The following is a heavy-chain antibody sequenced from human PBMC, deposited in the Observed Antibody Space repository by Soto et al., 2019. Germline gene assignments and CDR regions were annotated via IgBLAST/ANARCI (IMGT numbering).Heavy chain of an antibody. D-gene: IGHD3-10*01. J-gene: IGHJ5*02. Sequence: SETLSLTCTVSGCSISSYYWSWIRQPPGKGLEWIGYIYYSGSTNYNPSLKSRVTISVDTSKNQFSLKLSSVTAADTAVYYCARQYYYGSGSYSWGWFDPCGQGTLVTVS. CDR1: GCSISSYY. CDR3: ARQYYYGSGSYSWGWFDP. CDR2: IYYSGST. V-gene: IGHV4-59*08.